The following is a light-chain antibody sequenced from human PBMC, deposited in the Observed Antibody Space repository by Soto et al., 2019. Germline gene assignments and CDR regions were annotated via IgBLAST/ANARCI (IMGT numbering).Light chain of an antibody. V-gene: IGKV1-5*01. CDR3: QQYNSYPRT. CDR1: QSIINW. CDR2: DAS. J-gene: IGKJ2*01. Sequence: DIQMTQSPSTLSASIGDRVTITCRASQSIINWLAWYQQKPGKAPKLLIYDASTLESGVPSRFSGSGSGTDFTLTISSLQPDDFASYYCQQYNSYPRTFGQGTKVDIK.